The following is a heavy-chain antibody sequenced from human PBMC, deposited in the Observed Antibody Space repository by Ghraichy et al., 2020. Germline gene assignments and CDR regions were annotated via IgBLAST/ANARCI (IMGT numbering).Heavy chain of an antibody. Sequence: GGSLRLSCAASGFIFSNHDLHWVRQAPGEGLEWVSAIDIAGGTYYIASVKGRFTISRDNAKTSFFLEMNNLRAEDTAVYYCARQTVSGPTGGFDIWGQGTMVTVSS. V-gene: IGHV3-13*01. CDR1: GFIFSNHD. CDR3: ARQTVSGPTGGFDI. J-gene: IGHJ3*02. CDR2: IDIAGGT. D-gene: IGHD2-8*02.